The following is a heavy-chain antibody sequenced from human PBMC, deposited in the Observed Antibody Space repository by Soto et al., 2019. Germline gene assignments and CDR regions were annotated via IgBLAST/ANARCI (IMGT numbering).Heavy chain of an antibody. CDR2: IYYSGST. D-gene: IGHD2-15*01. Sequence: PSETLSLTCTVSGGSISSGDYYWSWIRQPPGKGLEWIGYIYYSGSTYYNPSLKSRVTISVDTSKNQFSLKLSSVTAADTAVYYCAREEVAATDWFDPWGQGTLVTVSS. CDR3: AREEVAATDWFDP. V-gene: IGHV4-30-4*01. J-gene: IGHJ5*02. CDR1: GGSISSGDYY.